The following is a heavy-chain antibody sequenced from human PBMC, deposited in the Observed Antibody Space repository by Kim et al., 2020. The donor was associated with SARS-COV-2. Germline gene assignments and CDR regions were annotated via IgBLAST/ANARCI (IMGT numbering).Heavy chain of an antibody. CDR3: ARRGSNYGLEY. Sequence: SETLSLTCTVSGGSVTSSSFYWTWIRQPPGKGLEWIGSIHYTGSTYYSPSLKSRVTISVHTSKNQFSLKLSSVTAADTAVYYCARRGSNYGLEYWGQGTL. CDR2: IHYTGST. V-gene: IGHV4-39*01. D-gene: IGHD1-26*01. CDR1: GGSVTSSSFY. J-gene: IGHJ4*02.